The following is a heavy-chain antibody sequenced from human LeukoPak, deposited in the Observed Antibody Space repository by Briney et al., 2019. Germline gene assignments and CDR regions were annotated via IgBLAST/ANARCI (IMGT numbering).Heavy chain of an antibody. CDR3: ARGGDYGGCYYFDY. D-gene: IGHD4-23*01. CDR2: IYPGDSDT. Sequence: GESLKISRLGSGYSFTSYWIAWVRQMSGKGLGWMGIIYPGDSDTRYSPSFQGQVTISADKSISTAYLQWSSLKASDTAMYYCARGGDYGGCYYFDYWGQGTLVTVSS. V-gene: IGHV5-51*01. CDR1: GYSFTSYW. J-gene: IGHJ4*02.